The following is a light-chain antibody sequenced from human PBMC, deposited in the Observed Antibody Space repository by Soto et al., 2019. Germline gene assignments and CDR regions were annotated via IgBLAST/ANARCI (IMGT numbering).Light chain of an antibody. CDR2: AAS. CDR3: QQSYHTPLT. V-gene: IGKV1-39*01. CDR1: QSISNY. Sequence: DIEMTQSPSSLSASLGDRVTITCRASQSISNYLNWYQHKPGKAPKLLIYAASSLQSGVPTRFSGSGSGTDSTLTISSLQPEDFATYYCQQSYHTPLTFGGGTKVEIK. J-gene: IGKJ4*01.